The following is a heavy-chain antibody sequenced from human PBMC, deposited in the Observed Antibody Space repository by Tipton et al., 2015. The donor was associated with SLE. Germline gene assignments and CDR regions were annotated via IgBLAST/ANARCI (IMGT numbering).Heavy chain of an antibody. CDR1: GFTFITYS. V-gene: IGHV3-30*02. D-gene: IGHD1-26*01. Sequence: GSLRLSCAASGFTFITYSMPSVRQAPGKGLEWVSFIRFDGNIKQYADSVKGRFTISRDNSKKMLSLQMNSLRAEDTSIYYCAAVMGANNPSDFWGQGTLVTVSS. CDR2: IRFDGNIK. J-gene: IGHJ4*02. CDR3: AAVMGANNPSDF.